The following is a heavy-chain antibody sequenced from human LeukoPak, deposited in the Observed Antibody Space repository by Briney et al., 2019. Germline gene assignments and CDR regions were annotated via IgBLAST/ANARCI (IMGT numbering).Heavy chain of an antibody. J-gene: IGHJ4*02. CDR1: GFDFSSNW. V-gene: IGHV3-74*01. CDR2: IKGDGIST. D-gene: IGHD3-3*01. CDR3: AKDHYWSIDY. Sequence: GALRLSCAASGFDFSSNWMHWVRHAPGQGLVWVSRIKGDGISTNYADSVKGRFTISRDIAKNTLYLQMNSLRAEDTGVYYCAKDHYWSIDYWGRGTLVTVSS.